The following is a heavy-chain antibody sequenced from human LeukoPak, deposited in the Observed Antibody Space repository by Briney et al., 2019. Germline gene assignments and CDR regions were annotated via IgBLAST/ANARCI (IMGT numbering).Heavy chain of an antibody. CDR2: IKSKSDGGTT. Sequence: GGSLRLSCAASGFTFSNSWMSWVRQSPGKGLEWVGHIKSKSDGGTTDYSAPVKGRFTISRDDSETALFLQMNSLKTEDTAVYYCTADEWAWGQGTQVTVSS. V-gene: IGHV3-15*01. CDR3: TADEWA. D-gene: IGHD1-26*01. CDR1: GFTFSNSW. J-gene: IGHJ4*02.